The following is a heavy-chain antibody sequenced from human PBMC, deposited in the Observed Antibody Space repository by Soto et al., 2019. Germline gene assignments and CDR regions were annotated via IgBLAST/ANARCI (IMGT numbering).Heavy chain of an antibody. CDR1: GGTFSTYS. CDR2: IIPLFGTT. CDR3: ARGAIHGSSWYFWFDP. D-gene: IGHD6-13*01. Sequence: QVQLVQSGAEVRLPGSSVKVSCKASGGTFSTYSINWVRQAPGQGLEWMGGIIPLFGTTNYAQKFKGRVTISADESTSTAYMELSSLRAEYAAVYYCARGAIHGSSWYFWFDPWGQGTLVTVSS. J-gene: IGHJ5*02. V-gene: IGHV1-69*01.